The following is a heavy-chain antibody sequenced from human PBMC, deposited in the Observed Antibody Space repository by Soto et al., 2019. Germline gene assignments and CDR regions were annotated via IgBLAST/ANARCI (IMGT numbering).Heavy chain of an antibody. J-gene: IGHJ4*02. D-gene: IGHD1-26*01. CDR3: EKVLSSGSYSGALEY. V-gene: IGHV3-23*01. CDR2: ISASGGST. CDR1: GFSITSFA. Sequence: PGGSLRLSCVASGFSITSFAMSWVRQAPGKGLEWASAISASGGSTYADSVKGRFTISRDNSKNTLYLQMNSLRVEDTAVYYCEKVLSSGSYSGALEYWGQGALVTVYS.